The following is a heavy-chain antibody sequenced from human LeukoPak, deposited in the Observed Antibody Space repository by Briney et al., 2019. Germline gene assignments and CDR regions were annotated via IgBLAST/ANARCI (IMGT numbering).Heavy chain of an antibody. CDR1: GGTFSSYA. CDR2: IIPILGIA. Sequence: GASVKVSCKASGGTFSSYAISWVRQAPGQGLEWMGRIIPILGIANYAQKFQGRVTITADKSTSTAYMELRSLRSDDTAVYYCARGETHPYYYYYMDVWGKGTTVTVSS. V-gene: IGHV1-69*04. CDR3: ARGETHPYYYYYMDV. J-gene: IGHJ6*03.